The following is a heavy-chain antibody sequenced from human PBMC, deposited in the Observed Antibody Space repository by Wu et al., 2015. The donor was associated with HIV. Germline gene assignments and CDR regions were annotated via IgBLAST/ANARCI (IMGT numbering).Heavy chain of an antibody. V-gene: IGHV1-69*05. CDR1: GGTFRSYV. J-gene: IGHJ6*02. CDR2: ILPLFGTA. CDR3: ARESIVVAGTGYYYYGMDV. Sequence: QVQLVQSGAEVKKPGSSVKVSCKASGGTFRSYVITWVRQAPGQGLEWMGGILPLFGTANYTQNFQGRVTIITDESTSTAYMELSSLRSEDTAVYYCARESIVVAGTGYYYYGMDVWGQGTTVTVSS. D-gene: IGHD6-13*01.